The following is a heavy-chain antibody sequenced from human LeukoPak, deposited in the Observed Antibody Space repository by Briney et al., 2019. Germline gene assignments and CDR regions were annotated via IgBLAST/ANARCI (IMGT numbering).Heavy chain of an antibody. CDR1: GGSISSGGYY. CDR3: ARASITMIVVANVGWFDP. V-gene: IGHV4-31*03. D-gene: IGHD3-22*01. J-gene: IGHJ5*02. CDR2: IYYSGST. Sequence: PSQTLSLTCTVSGGSISSGGYYWSWIRQHPGKGLEWIGYIYYSGSTYYNPSLKGRVTISIDTSKNQFSLKLSSVTAADTAVYYCARASITMIVVANVGWFDPWGQGTLVTVSS.